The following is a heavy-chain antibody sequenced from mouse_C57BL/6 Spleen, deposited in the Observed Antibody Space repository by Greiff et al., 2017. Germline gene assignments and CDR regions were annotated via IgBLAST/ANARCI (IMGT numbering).Heavy chain of an antibody. CDR3: ARWYDYYVGLDY. CDR1: GYTFTGYW. V-gene: IGHV1-55*01. CDR2: IYPGSGST. J-gene: IGHJ2*01. Sequence: QVQLQQSGAELVKPGASVKMSCKASGYTFTGYWITWVKQRPGQGLEWIGDIYPGSGSTNYNEKFKGKATLTVDTSSSTAYMQLSSLTSEDSAVYYCARWYDYYVGLDYGGQGTTLTVSS. D-gene: IGHD1-1*01.